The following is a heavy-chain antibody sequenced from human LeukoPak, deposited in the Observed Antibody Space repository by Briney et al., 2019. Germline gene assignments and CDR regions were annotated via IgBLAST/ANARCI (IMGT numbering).Heavy chain of an antibody. V-gene: IGHV1-18*01. CDR1: GYTFTSYG. CDR3: ARGAHYDFWSGSQPEYYYYGMDV. D-gene: IGHD3-3*01. J-gene: IGHJ6*02. CDR2: ISAYNGNT. Sequence: ASVKVSCKASGYTFTSYGISWARQAPGQGLEWMGWISAYNGNTNYAQKLQGRVTMTTDTSTSTAYMELRSLRSDDTAVYYCARGAHYDFWSGSQPEYYYYGMDVWGQGTTVTVSS.